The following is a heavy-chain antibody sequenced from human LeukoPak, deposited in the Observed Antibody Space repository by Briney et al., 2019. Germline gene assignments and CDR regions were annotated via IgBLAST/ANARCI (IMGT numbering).Heavy chain of an antibody. CDR3: AKGIAAAEYYYYGMDV. V-gene: IGHV3-23*01. J-gene: IGHJ6*02. Sequence: PGGSLRLSCAASGFTFSSYAMSWVRQAPGKGLEWVSAISGSGGSTYYADSVKGRFTISRDNSKNTLYLQMNSLRAEDTAVYYCAKGIAAAEYYYYGMDVWGQGTTVTVSS. CDR2: ISGSGGST. D-gene: IGHD6-13*01. CDR1: GFTFSSYA.